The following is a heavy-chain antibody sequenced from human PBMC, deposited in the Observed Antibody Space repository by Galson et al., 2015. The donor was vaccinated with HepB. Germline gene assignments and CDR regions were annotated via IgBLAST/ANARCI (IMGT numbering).Heavy chain of an antibody. D-gene: IGHD5-12*01. CDR1: GFTFSSYA. CDR2: ISYDGSNK. CDR3: ARAPLPGAPPIRYFQH. Sequence: SLRLSCAASGFTFSSYAMHWVRQAPGKGLEWVAVISYDGSNKYYADSVKGRFTISRDNSKNTLYLQMNSLRAEDTAVYYCARAPLPGAPPIRYFQHWGQGTLVTVSS. V-gene: IGHV3-30*04. J-gene: IGHJ1*01.